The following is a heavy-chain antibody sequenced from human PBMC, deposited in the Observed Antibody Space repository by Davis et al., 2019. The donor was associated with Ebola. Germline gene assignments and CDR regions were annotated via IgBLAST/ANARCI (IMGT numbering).Heavy chain of an antibody. J-gene: IGHJ4*02. D-gene: IGHD4-17*01. CDR3: AALNDFADLFSH. V-gene: IGHV4-30-2*01. CDR1: GASIASGGYS. CDR2: IYHSGSA. Sequence: MPSETLSLTCAVSGASIASGGYSWSWIRQPPGKGLEWIGYIYHSGSAYYNPSLKSRVTISIDASKNQFSLTLNSVTAADTAVYYCAALNDFADLFSHWGQGTLVTVSS.